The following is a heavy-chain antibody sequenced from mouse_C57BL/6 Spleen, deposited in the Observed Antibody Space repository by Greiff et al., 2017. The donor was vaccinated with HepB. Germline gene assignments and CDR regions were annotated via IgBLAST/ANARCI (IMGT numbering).Heavy chain of an antibody. CDR2: INPYNGGT. CDR1: GYTFTDYY. V-gene: IGHV1-19*01. J-gene: IGHJ2*01. CDR3: AGGSGFDY. D-gene: IGHD1-1*01. Sequence: VQLQQSGPVLVKPGASVKMSCKASGYTFTDYYMNWVKQCHGKCLEWIGVINPYNGGTNYNQKFKGKATLTVDKSSSTTYMGLNSLASEDSAVYCCAGGSGFDYWGQGTTLTVSS.